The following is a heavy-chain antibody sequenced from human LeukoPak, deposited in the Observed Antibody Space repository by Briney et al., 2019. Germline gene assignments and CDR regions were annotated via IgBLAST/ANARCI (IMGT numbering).Heavy chain of an antibody. J-gene: IGHJ3*02. D-gene: IGHD4-17*01. CDR2: IYYSGST. V-gene: IGHV4-39*01. CDR1: GGSISSSSYY. Sequence: SETLSLTCTVSGGSISSSSYYWGWIRQPPGKGPEWIGSIYYSGSTYYNPSLKSRVTISVDTSKNQFSLKLSSVTAADTAVYYCATDYGDRDAFDIWGQGTVVPVSS. CDR3: ATDYGDRDAFDI.